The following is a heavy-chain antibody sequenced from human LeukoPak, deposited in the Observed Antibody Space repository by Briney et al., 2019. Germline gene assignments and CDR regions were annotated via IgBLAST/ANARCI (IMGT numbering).Heavy chain of an antibody. Sequence: PGGSLRLSCAASGFIFSSYAMHWVRQAPGKGLEFVSVIRGNGGSTYYANSVKGRFTISRDNFKNTLYLQMGSLRAEDMAVYYCARGDRDSFMSSFDYWGQGTLVTVSS. J-gene: IGHJ4*02. CDR1: GFIFSSYA. CDR2: IRGNGGST. D-gene: IGHD2-15*01. CDR3: ARGDRDSFMSSFDY. V-gene: IGHV3-64*01.